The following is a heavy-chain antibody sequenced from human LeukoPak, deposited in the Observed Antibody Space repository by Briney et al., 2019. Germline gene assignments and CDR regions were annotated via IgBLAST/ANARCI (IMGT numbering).Heavy chain of an antibody. CDR3: ATGYGSGSYPIDY. CDR2: ISGSGGST. Sequence: GGSLRLSCAASGFTLSSYAMSWVRQAPGKGLEWVSAISGSGGSTYYADSVKGRFTISRDNSKNTLYLQMNSLRAEDTAVYYCATGYGSGSYPIDYWGQGTLVTVSS. D-gene: IGHD3-10*01. CDR1: GFTLSSYA. J-gene: IGHJ4*02. V-gene: IGHV3-23*01.